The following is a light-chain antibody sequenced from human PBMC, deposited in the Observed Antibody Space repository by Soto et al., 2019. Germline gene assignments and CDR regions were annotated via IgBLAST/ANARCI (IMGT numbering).Light chain of an antibody. CDR1: SGDVGAYNS. CDR2: DVS. J-gene: IGLJ1*01. CDR3: NSYTTSTPSYL. V-gene: IGLV2-14*03. Sequence: QSALTQPASVSGSPGQSITFSCTGTSGDVGAYNSVSWYQQHPGKAPKLMIYDVSNRPSGVSNRFSGSKSGNTASLTISGLQAEDEAGYDCNSYTTSTPSYLFGTGTKLTVL.